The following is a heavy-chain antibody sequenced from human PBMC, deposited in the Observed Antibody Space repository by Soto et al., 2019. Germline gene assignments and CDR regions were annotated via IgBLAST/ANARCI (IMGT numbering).Heavy chain of an antibody. J-gene: IGHJ1*01. D-gene: IGHD1-7*01. CDR1: GAYISDFS. Sequence: SETLSLTCMVSGAYISDFSCSWIRQPAGKGLEWIGRITINGNTQKNPSFKSRVTMSIDTSRNHFSLNLQSATAADTALYYCARETGENWTYEAHWGPGTLVTVSS. CDR3: ARETGENWTYEAH. CDR2: ITINGNT. V-gene: IGHV4-4*07.